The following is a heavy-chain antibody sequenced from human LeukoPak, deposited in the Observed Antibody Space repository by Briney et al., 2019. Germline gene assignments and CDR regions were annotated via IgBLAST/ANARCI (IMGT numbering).Heavy chain of an antibody. Sequence: GGSLRLSCAASEFTFDDYAMHWVRQAPGKGLEWVSGISWNSGSIGYADSVKGRFTISRDNAKNSLYLQMNSLRAEDTALYYCAKDKGGSGSYDNFDYWGQGTLVTVSS. J-gene: IGHJ4*02. D-gene: IGHD1-26*01. CDR3: AKDKGGSGSYDNFDY. CDR2: ISWNSGSI. CDR1: EFTFDDYA. V-gene: IGHV3-9*01.